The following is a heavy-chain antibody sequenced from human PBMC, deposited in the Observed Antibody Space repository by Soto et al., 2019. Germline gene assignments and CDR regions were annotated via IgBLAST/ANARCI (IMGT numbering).Heavy chain of an antibody. CDR2: IDPSDSYT. CDR1: GYTFTGHW. CDR3: TRHTGYDSSLDY. V-gene: IGHV5-10-1*01. Sequence: GESPKISCQGSGYTFTGHWISWVRQMPGKGLEWMGRIDPSDSYTDYSPTVQGHVTMSADKSINTAYLQWSSLQASDTAVYYCTRHTGYDSSLDYWGQGTLVTVSS. J-gene: IGHJ4*02. D-gene: IGHD5-12*01.